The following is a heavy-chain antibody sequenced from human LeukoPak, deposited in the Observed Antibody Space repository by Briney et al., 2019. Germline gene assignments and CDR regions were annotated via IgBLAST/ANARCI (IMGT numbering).Heavy chain of an antibody. D-gene: IGHD3-22*01. V-gene: IGHV3-30*03. CDR3: ARDPVYDSSGYLYYYYGMDV. Sequence: PGRSLRLSCAASGFTFSSFGMHWVRRAPGKGLEWVAVLSYDGSSKYYIDSVKGRFTISRDNSKNTLYLQMNSLRAEDTAVYYCARDPVYDSSGYLYYYYGMDVWGQGTTVTVSS. J-gene: IGHJ6*02. CDR1: GFTFSSFG. CDR2: LSYDGSSK.